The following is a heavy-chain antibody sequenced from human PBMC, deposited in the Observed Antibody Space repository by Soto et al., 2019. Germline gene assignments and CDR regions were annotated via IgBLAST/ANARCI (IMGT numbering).Heavy chain of an antibody. CDR3: ARAHGTSWYNWFDP. CDR2: IIPLFGTT. V-gene: IGHV1-69*01. CDR1: GGNFTNYG. Sequence: QVQLVQSGAELKKPGSSVTVSCKAFGGNFTNYGISWVRQAPGQGLEWMGGIIPLFGTTNYAQKFRGRVTVTADESTSTVYMELKSLRSEDTAIYYCARAHGTSWYNWFDPWGQGTLVTVSS. D-gene: IGHD1-26*01. J-gene: IGHJ5*02.